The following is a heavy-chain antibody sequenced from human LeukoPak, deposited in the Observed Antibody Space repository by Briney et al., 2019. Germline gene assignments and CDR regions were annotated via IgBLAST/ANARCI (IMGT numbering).Heavy chain of an antibody. CDR1: GGTFSSYA. Sequence: ASVKVSCKASGGTFSSYAISWVRQAPGQGLEWMGGIIPIFGTANYAQKFQGRVTITADESTSTAYMELSSLRSEDTAVYYCASAIRLAYSGPFDYWGQGTLVTVSS. V-gene: IGHV1-69*13. CDR2: IIPIFGTA. J-gene: IGHJ4*02. CDR3: ASAIRLAYSGPFDY. D-gene: IGHD2-21*01.